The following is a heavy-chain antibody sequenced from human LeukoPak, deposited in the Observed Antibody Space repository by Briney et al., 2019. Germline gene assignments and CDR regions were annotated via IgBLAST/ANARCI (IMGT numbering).Heavy chain of an antibody. CDR1: GDSISSYI. CDR2: FHDSGSA. CDR3: ARDSHSVDTATPRGFDP. D-gene: IGHD2-15*01. J-gene: IGHJ5*02. V-gene: IGHV4-59*01. Sequence: SETLSLTCTVSGDSISSYIWSWIRQPPGKGLEWIMYFHDSGSANYNPSLKSRITMSVDTSKNQFSLKLRSVTAADTAVYYCARDSHSVDTATPRGFDPWGQGTLVTVSS.